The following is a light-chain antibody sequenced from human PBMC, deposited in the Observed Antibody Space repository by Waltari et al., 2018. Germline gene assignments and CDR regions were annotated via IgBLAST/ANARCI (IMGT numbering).Light chain of an antibody. Sequence: DLVMTQSPDSLAVSLGARATINCQSSQSVLYSSKNRNYLAWDQQKPGQPPKLLIYWASTRESGVPDRFSGSGSGTDFTLTISSLQAEDVAVYYCQQYYGTPRTFGGGTKVEI. CDR3: QQYYGTPRT. CDR2: WAS. V-gene: IGKV4-1*01. J-gene: IGKJ4*01. CDR1: QSVLYSSKNRNY.